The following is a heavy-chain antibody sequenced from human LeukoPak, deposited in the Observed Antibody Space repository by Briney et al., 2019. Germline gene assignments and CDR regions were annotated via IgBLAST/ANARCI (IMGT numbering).Heavy chain of an antibody. CDR1: DDSITMYY. D-gene: IGHD3-3*01. CDR3: AKLNNYDLMIDY. V-gene: IGHV4-59*04. CDR2: IYHSGST. Sequence: SETLSLTCTVSDDSITMYYWTWIRQPPGKGLEWIGNIYHSGSTYYNPSLKSRVTISVDTSKNQFSLKLSSVTAADTAVYYCAKLNNYDLMIDYWGQGTLVTASS. J-gene: IGHJ4*02.